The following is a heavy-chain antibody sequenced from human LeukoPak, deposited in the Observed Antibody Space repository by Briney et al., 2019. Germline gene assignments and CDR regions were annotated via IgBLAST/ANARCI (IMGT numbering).Heavy chain of an antibody. CDR2: IYYSGST. Sequence: SETLSLTCTVSGGSISSSSYYWGWIRQPPGKGLEWIGSIYYSGSTYYNPSLKSRVTISIDTSKNQFSLKLSSVTAADTAVYYCARDRDMAGDYSFWGQGTLVTVSS. CDR1: GGSISSSSYY. D-gene: IGHD4-17*01. V-gene: IGHV4-39*07. CDR3: ARDRDMAGDYSF. J-gene: IGHJ4*02.